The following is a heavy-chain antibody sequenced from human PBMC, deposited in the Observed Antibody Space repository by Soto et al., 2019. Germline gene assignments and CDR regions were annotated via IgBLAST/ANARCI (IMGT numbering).Heavy chain of an antibody. CDR2: IIPILGIA. CDR3: ARHAATGFDY. J-gene: IGHJ4*02. Sequence: EASVKVSCKASGYTFTNFGISWVRQAPGQGLEWMGRIIPILGIANYAQKFQGRVTITADKSTSTAYMELSSLRSEDTAVYYCARHAATGFDYWGQGTLVTVSS. D-gene: IGHD6-25*01. CDR1: GYTFTNFG. V-gene: IGHV1-69*04.